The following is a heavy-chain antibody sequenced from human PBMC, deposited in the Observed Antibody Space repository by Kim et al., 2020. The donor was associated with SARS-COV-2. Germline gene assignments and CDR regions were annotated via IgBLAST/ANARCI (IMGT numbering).Heavy chain of an antibody. V-gene: IGHV4-34*01. D-gene: IGHD3-22*01. Sequence: SETLSLTCAVYGGSFSGYYWSWIRQPPGKGLEWVGEINHSGSTNYNPSLKSRATISVDTSKNQFSLKLSSVTAADTAVYYCARGRDSRGYYSSTYYYYYSGLDVWGQGTTVTVS. J-gene: IGHJ6*02. CDR1: GGSFSGYY. CDR3: ARGRDSRGYYSSTYYYYYSGLDV. CDR2: INHSGST.